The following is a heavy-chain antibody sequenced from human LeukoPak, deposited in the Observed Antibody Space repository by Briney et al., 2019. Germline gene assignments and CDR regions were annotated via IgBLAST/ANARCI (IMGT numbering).Heavy chain of an antibody. CDR3: ARYYYDSSGYWYFDY. D-gene: IGHD3-22*01. V-gene: IGHV4-59*12. J-gene: IGHJ4*02. CDR1: GGSISSYY. CDR2: IYYSGST. Sequence: SSETLSLTCTVSGGSISSYYWSWIRQPPGKGLEWIGYIYYSGSTNCNPSVKSRVAMSVDTSKNQFSLKLSSVTAADTAVYYCARYYYDSSGYWYFDYWGQGTLVTVSS.